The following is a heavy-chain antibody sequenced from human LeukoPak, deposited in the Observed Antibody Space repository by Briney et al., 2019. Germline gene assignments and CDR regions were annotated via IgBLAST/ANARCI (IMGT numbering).Heavy chain of an antibody. J-gene: IGHJ5*02. CDR3: TTEDYYDSSGYLYNWFDP. CDR2: ITANPHGGTT. V-gene: IGHV3-15*05. D-gene: IGHD3-22*01. CDR1: GFTFTNAW. Sequence: GGSLRLSCAASGFTFTNAWMSWVRQTPGKGLEWVGRITANPHGGTTDYAAPVKGRFTISRDDSKNTLYLQMNSLKTEDTAVYYCTTEDYYDSSGYLYNWFDPWGQGVLVTVSS.